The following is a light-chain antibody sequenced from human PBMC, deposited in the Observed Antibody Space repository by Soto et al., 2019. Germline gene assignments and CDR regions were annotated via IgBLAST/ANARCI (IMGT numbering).Light chain of an antibody. CDR3: SSYTRSTSYL. V-gene: IGLV2-14*01. Sequence: QSVRTQPASVSGSPGQSITISCTGTSSDVGGYNYVSWYQQHPGKAPKLMIYEVSNRPSGVSNRSSGSKSGNTASLTISGLQAEDEDDYYCSSYTRSTSYLFGTGTK. CDR1: SSDVGGYNY. CDR2: EVS. J-gene: IGLJ1*01.